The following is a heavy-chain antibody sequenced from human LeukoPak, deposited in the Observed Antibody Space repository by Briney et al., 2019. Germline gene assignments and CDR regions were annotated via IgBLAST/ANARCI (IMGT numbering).Heavy chain of an antibody. CDR2: INPNSGGT. CDR3: AIDSAQLERYFDY. Sequence: ASVKVSCKASGYTFTGYYMHWVRQAPGQGLEWMGWINPNSGGTNYAQKFQGRVTMTRDTSISTAYMELSRLRSDDTAVYYCAIDSAQLERYFDYWGQGTLVTVSS. D-gene: IGHD1-1*01. J-gene: IGHJ4*02. V-gene: IGHV1-2*02. CDR1: GYTFTGYY.